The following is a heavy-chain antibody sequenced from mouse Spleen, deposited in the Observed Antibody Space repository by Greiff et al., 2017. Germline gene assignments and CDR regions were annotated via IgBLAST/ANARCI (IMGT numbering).Heavy chain of an antibody. D-gene: IGHD1-1*01. CDR3: AMDTTVVGNFYFDY. Sequence: QVKLQQPGAELVKPGASVKVSCKASGYTFTSYWMHWVKQRPGQGLEWIGRIHPSDSDTNYNQKFKGKATLTVDKSSSTAYMQLSSLTSEDSAVYYCAMDTTVVGNFYFDYWGQGTTLTVSS. V-gene: IGHV1-74*01. J-gene: IGHJ2*01. CDR2: IHPSDSDT. CDR1: GYTFTSYW.